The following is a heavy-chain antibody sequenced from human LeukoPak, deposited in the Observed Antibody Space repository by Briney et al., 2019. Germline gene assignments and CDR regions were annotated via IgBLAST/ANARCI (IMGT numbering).Heavy chain of an antibody. V-gene: IGHV4-31*03. D-gene: IGHD5/OR15-5a*01. CDR3: ANSLPAVSTRNYFDY. J-gene: IGHJ4*02. Sequence: SETLSLTCSVSDDSISRRGYYWSWIRQRPGMGLEWMGYIYYNGRSGNTYYNLALKSRVTMSIDTGEKHFSLRLTSVTAADTAVYYCANSLPAVSTRNYFDYWGQGTLVIVSS. CDR2: IYYNGRSGNT. CDR1: DDSISRRGYY.